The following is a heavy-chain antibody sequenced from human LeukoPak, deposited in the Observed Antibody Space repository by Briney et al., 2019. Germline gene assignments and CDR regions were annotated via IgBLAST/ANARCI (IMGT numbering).Heavy chain of an antibody. CDR1: GFPFSSYA. CDR2: ISYDGSNK. J-gene: IGHJ4*02. Sequence: PGGSLRLSCAASGFPFSSYAMHWVRQAPGKGLEWVAVISYDGSNKYYAGSVKGRFTISRDNSKNTLYLQMNSLRAEDTAVYYCARDRVSSGSYFGPDYWGQGIRVTVSS. D-gene: IGHD1-26*01. CDR3: ARDRVSSGSYFGPDY. V-gene: IGHV3-30-3*01.